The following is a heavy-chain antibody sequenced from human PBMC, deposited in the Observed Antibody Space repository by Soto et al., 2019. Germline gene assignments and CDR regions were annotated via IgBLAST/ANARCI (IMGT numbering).Heavy chain of an antibody. CDR2: IIPIFGTA. D-gene: IGHD3-10*01. V-gene: IGHV1-69*06. CDR1: GGTFSSYA. Sequence: QVQLVQSGAEVKKPGSSVKVSCKASGGTFSSYAISWVRQAPGQGLEWMGGIIPIFGTANYAQKFQGRVTIHAGKSTRTAYMEVSSLGTGETAVYYCAGGTGAGRSGGGGVWYFDLWGRGTLVTVSS. J-gene: IGHJ2*01. CDR3: AGGTGAGRSGGGGVWYFDL.